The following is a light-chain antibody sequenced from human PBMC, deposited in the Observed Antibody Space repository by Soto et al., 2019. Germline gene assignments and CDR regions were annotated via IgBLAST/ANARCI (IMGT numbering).Light chain of an antibody. Sequence: EILLTQSPGTLSLSPGERATLSCRASQTVSSKLAWYQHKPGQAPRLLIYDTSNRATGIPARFSGSGSGTDFTLTISSLEPEDFAVYYCHQRKSWPRTFGQGTKVDIK. J-gene: IGKJ1*01. V-gene: IGKV3-11*01. CDR1: QTVSSK. CDR3: HQRKSWPRT. CDR2: DTS.